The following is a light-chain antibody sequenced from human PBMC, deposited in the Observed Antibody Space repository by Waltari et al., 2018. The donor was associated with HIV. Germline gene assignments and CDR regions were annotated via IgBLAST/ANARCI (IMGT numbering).Light chain of an antibody. J-gene: IGKJ3*01. CDR2: GAS. CDR3: QQYGSSPPFT. CDR1: QSVSSSY. V-gene: IGKV3-20*01. Sequence: EIVLTQSPGTLSLSPGARAPLSCRASQSVSSSYLAWYQQKPGQAPRLLIYGASSRATGIPDRFSGSGSGTDFTLTISRLEPEDFAVYYCQQYGSSPPFTFGPGTKVDIK.